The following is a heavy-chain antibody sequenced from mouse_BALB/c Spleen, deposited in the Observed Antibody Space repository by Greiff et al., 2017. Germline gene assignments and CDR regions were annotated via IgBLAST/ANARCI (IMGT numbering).Heavy chain of an antibody. V-gene: IGHV5-12-1*01. CDR1: GFAFSSYD. J-gene: IGHJ4*01. Sequence: DVHLVESGGGLVKPGGSLKLSCAASGFAFSSYDMSWVRQTPEKRLEWVAYISSGGGSTYYPDSVKGRFTISRDNAKNTLYLQMSSLKSEDTAMYYCARRGSSYYAMDYWGQGTSVTVSS. D-gene: IGHD1-1*01. CDR3: ARRGSSYYAMDY. CDR2: ISSGGGST.